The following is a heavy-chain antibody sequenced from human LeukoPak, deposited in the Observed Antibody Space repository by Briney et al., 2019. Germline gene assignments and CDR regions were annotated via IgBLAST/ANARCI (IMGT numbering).Heavy chain of an antibody. CDR2: ISASGDVT. CDR1: EFTFSKFP. Sequence: PGGSLRLSCAASEFTFSKFPMGWVRQAPGRGLEWVSAISASGDVTFHADSVRGRFTISRDNAKNSLYLQMNSLRAEDTAVYYCARGTIFGVVPIDYWGQGTLVTVSS. D-gene: IGHD3-3*01. J-gene: IGHJ4*02. V-gene: IGHV3-23*01. CDR3: ARGTIFGVVPIDY.